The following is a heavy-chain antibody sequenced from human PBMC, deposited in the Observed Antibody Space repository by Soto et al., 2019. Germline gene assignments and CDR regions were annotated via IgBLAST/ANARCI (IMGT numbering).Heavy chain of an antibody. CDR2: IGSSSVTI. J-gene: IGHJ4*02. Sequence: ETLSLTCTVSGGSISSSSYYWGWIRQPPGKGLEWISCIGSSSVTIFHADSVKGRFTISRDSAKNSLYLQMNSLRAEDTAMYYCARVPSSGWPYFFDYWGLGNLVTVSS. D-gene: IGHD6-19*01. V-gene: IGHV3-48*01. CDR3: ARVPSSGWPYFFDY. CDR1: GGSISSSS.